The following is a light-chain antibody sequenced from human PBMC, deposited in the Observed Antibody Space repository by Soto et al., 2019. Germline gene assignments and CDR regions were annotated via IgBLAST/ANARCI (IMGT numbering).Light chain of an antibody. CDR1: QSVSTY. CDR3: QQRSNWPPIT. V-gene: IGKV3-11*01. Sequence: EIGVTQSPSTLSLSTGERAILSCRASQSVSTYIAWYQQKPGQAPSLVIYDASNRAIGIPARFSGSGSGTDFTLTISSLEPEDFAVYYCQQRSNWPPITFGQGTRLEIK. CDR2: DAS. J-gene: IGKJ5*01.